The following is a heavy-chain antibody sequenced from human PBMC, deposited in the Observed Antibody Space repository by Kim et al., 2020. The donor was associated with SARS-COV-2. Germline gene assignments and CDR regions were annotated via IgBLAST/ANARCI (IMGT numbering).Heavy chain of an antibody. D-gene: IGHD6-19*01. CDR3: ATASSGWWG. V-gene: IGHV3-74*01. Sequence: GGSLRLSCTASGFTFSSYWMHWVRQAPGKGLVWVSRINSDGSTITYADSVRGRFTISRDNAKNMLYLQMNSLRAEDTAVYYCATASSGWWGWGQRTLVTVSS. CDR1: GFTFSSYW. CDR2: INSDGSTI. J-gene: IGHJ4*02.